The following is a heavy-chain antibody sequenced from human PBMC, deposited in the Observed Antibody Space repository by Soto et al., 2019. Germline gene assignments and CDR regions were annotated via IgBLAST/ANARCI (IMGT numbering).Heavy chain of an antibody. Sequence: PGESLKISCKGSGYKVTNYWLSWVRQTPGKGREWMGRIDPSDSYINYSPSFRGHVTISIDESISTAHLQWSSLKASDTATYYCAIVTAETAYHYFDFWGQGTLVTVSS. D-gene: IGHD1-1*01. CDR3: AIVTAETAYHYFDF. CDR2: IDPSDSYI. J-gene: IGHJ4*02. CDR1: GYKVTNYW. V-gene: IGHV5-10-1*01.